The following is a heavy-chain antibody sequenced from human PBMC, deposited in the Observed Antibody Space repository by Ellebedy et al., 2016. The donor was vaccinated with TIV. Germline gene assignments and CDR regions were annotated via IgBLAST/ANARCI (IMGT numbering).Heavy chain of an antibody. J-gene: IGHJ6*02. V-gene: IGHV3-33*01. D-gene: IGHD3/OR15-3a*01. Sequence: GESLKISXAASGYTFSNYGMHWVRQTPGKGLEWVVVIWYDGSNKYYGDSMKGRFTISRDNSKNTLYLQMNSLRAEDTAVYYCARAADDLWTGNYYNYYGMDVWGQGTMVTVSS. CDR1: GYTFSNYG. CDR3: ARAADDLWTGNYYNYYGMDV. CDR2: IWYDGSNK.